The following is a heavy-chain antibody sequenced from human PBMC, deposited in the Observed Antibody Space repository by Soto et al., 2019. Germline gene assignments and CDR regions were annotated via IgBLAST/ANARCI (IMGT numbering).Heavy chain of an antibody. Sequence: QVQLQESGPGLVKPSQTLSLTCTVSGGSISSGGYYWSWIRQHPGKGLEWIGYIYYSGSTYYNPSLKSRVTISVDTSKNQFSLKLSSVTATDTAVYYCAAGGWLPRIAAAGDAFDIWGQGTMVTVSS. J-gene: IGHJ3*02. CDR3: AAGGWLPRIAAAGDAFDI. CDR1: GGSISSGGYY. V-gene: IGHV4-31*03. CDR2: IYYSGST. D-gene: IGHD6-13*01.